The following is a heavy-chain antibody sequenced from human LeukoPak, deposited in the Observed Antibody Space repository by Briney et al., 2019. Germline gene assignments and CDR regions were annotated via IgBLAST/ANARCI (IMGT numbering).Heavy chain of an antibody. CDR3: ARGLTFYGILSGLDH. D-gene: IGHD3-9*01. CDR1: GGSFSGYY. J-gene: IGHJ4*02. V-gene: IGHV4-34*01. Sequence: SETLTLTCAVYGGSFSGYYWSWIRQPPGKGLEWIGEINHSGSTNYNPSLKSRVTISVDTSKNQFSLKLSSVTAADTAVYYCARGLTFYGILSGLDHWGQGTLVTVSS. CDR2: INHSGST.